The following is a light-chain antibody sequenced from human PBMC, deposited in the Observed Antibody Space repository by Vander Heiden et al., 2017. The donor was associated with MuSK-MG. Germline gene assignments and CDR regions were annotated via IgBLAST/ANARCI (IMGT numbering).Light chain of an antibody. CDR2: GAS. V-gene: IGKV3-15*01. CDR3: QQYNNWPPCS. Sequence: EIVMTQSPATLSVSPGERTTLSCRASQSVRSNLAWYQQKPGQAPRLLIYGASTRATSIPARFSGSGSGTEFTLTISSLQSEDFAVYYCQQYNNWPPCSFGQGTKLEIK. CDR1: QSVRSN. J-gene: IGKJ2*04.